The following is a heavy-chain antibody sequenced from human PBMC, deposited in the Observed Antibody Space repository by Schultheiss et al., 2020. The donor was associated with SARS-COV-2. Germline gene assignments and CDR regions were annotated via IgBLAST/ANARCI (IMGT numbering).Heavy chain of an antibody. D-gene: IGHD4-17*01. CDR1: GFTFSSYS. CDR3: ARDDYGVHFYYYYGMDV. Sequence: GGSLRLSCAASGFTFSSYSMNWVRQAPGKGLEWVSYISSSSSTIYYADSVKGRFTISRDNAKNSLYLQMNSLRAEDTAVYYCARDDYGVHFYYYYGMDVWGQGTTVTVSS. CDR2: ISSSSSTI. J-gene: IGHJ6*02. V-gene: IGHV3-48*04.